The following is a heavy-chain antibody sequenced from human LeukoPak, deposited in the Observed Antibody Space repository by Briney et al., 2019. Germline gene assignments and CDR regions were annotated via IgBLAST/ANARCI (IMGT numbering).Heavy chain of an antibody. CDR1: GFTFSRYW. CDR3: AGDHAMAVAGLIDY. J-gene: IGHJ4*02. Sequence: PGGSLRLSCAASGFTFSRYWMTWVRQAPGKGLEWLANIKEDGSDKYYVDSVRGRFTISRDNAKNSLYLQMNSLRAEDTAVYYCAGDHAMAVAGLIDYWGQGTLVAVSS. CDR2: IKEDGSDK. V-gene: IGHV3-7*01. D-gene: IGHD6-19*01.